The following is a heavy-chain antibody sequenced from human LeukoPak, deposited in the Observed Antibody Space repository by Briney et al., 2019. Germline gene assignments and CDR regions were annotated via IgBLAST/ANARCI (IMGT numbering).Heavy chain of an antibody. CDR1: GGSISSSSYY. D-gene: IGHD5-18*01. V-gene: IGHV4-39*07. J-gene: IGHJ3*02. CDR2: IYYSGST. Sequence: SETLSLTCTVSGGSISSSSYYWGWIRQPPGKGLEWIGSIYYSGSTYYNPSLKSRVTISVDTSKNQFSLKLSSVTAADTAVYYCARGYSYGIDAFDIWGQGTMVTVSS. CDR3: ARGYSYGIDAFDI.